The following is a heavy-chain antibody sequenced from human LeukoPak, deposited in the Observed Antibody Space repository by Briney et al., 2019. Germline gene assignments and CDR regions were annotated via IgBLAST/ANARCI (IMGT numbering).Heavy chain of an antibody. CDR3: ARDREVGPTGPFDY. V-gene: IGHV3-30*19. CDR1: GFTFTSYD. J-gene: IGHJ4*02. D-gene: IGHD1-26*01. Sequence: SLRLSCAASGFTFTSYDMHWVRQAPGKGLAWVAVISYDGKNKYYADSVKGRFTISGDNSKNTLYLQMNSLRAEDTAVYYCARDREVGPTGPFDYWGRGTLVTVSS. CDR2: ISYDGKNK.